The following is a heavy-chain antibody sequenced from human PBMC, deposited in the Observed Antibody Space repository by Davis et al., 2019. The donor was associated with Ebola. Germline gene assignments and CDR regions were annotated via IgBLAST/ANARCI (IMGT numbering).Heavy chain of an antibody. CDR1: GFTFSSYG. Sequence: PGGSLRLSCAASGFTFSSYGMHWVRQAPGKGLEWVAVIWYDGSNKYYADSVKGRFTISRDNSKNTLYLQMNSLRAEDTAVYYCARDRIVVVPAGYFDYWGQGTLVTVSS. CDR3: ARDRIVVVPAGYFDY. J-gene: IGHJ4*02. V-gene: IGHV3-33*01. D-gene: IGHD2-2*01. CDR2: IWYDGSNK.